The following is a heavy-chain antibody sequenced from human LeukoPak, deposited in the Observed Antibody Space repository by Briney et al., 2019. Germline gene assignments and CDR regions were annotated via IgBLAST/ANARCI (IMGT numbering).Heavy chain of an antibody. CDR3: ARGSIAAAGTNYGMDV. CDR2: INPNSGGT. CDR1: GYTFTGYY. V-gene: IGHV1-2*04. J-gene: IGHJ6*04. Sequence: ASVKVSCEASGYTFTGYYMHWVRQAPGQGLEWMGWINPNSGGTNYAQKFQGWVTMTRDTSISTAYMELSRLRSDDTAVYYCARGSIAAAGTNYGMDVWGKGTTVTVSS. D-gene: IGHD6-13*01.